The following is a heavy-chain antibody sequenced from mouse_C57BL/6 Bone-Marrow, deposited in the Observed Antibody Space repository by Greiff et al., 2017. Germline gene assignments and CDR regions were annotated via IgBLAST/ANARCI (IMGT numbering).Heavy chain of an antibody. J-gene: IGHJ4*01. Sequence: VQLQQPGTELVKPGASVKLSCKASGYTFTSYWMSWVKQRPGQGLEWIGNINPSNGGTNYNEKFKSKATLTVDKSSSKAYMQLSSLTSEDSAVYDCARGNDSWWVLWAMDYWGQGTSVTVSS. D-gene: IGHD1-1*02. CDR1: GYTFTSYW. CDR2: INPSNGGT. CDR3: ARGNDSWWVLWAMDY. V-gene: IGHV1-53*01.